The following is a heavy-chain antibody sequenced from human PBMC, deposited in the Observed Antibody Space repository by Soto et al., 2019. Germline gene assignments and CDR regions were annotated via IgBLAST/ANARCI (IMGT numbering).Heavy chain of an antibody. CDR2: ISAYNGNT. V-gene: IGHV1-18*01. Sequence: ASVKVSCKASGYTFTSYGISWVRQAPGQGLEWMGWISAYNGNTNYAQKLQGRVTMTTDTSTSTAYMELRSLRSDDTAVYYCASHHLVRTYYDFWSGLPGQYYYYCGMDVWGQGTTVTVSS. CDR3: ASHHLVRTYYDFWSGLPGQYYYYCGMDV. CDR1: GYTFTSYG. D-gene: IGHD3-3*01. J-gene: IGHJ6*02.